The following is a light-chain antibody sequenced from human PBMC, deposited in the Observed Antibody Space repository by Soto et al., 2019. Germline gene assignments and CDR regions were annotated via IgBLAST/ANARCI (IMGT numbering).Light chain of an antibody. CDR3: QHYNSYPKP. Sequence: EMQMTQSTFTLSGPEGDRVSMTWGASQTISSWLAWYQQKPGKAPKLLIYKASTLKSGVPSRFSGSKSGTEFTLTISSLQTDDFAPYYCQHYNSYPKPFGQGTKLDIK. J-gene: IGKJ1*01. CDR2: KAS. V-gene: IGKV1-5*03. CDR1: QTISSW.